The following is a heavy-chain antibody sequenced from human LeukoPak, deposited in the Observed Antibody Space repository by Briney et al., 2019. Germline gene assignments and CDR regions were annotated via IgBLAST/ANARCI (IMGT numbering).Heavy chain of an antibody. CDR2: IYTSGST. V-gene: IGHV4-61*02. D-gene: IGHD6-13*01. Sequence: PSQTLSLTCTVSGGSISSGSYYWSWIRQPAGKGLEWIGRIYTSGSTNYNPSLKSRVTISVDTSKNQFSLKLSSVTAADTAVYYCARDRMAAAGKGWFDPWGQGTLVTVSS. CDR1: GGSISSGSYY. CDR3: ARDRMAAAGKGWFDP. J-gene: IGHJ5*02.